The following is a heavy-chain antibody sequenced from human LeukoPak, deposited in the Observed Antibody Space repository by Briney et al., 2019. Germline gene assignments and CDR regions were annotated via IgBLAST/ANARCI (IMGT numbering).Heavy chain of an antibody. CDR1: RFTFSSYS. D-gene: IGHD3-22*01. J-gene: IGHJ4*02. CDR2: IFSSSSTI. CDR3: ARGYDSSGYYYGGFDY. V-gene: IGHV3-48*04. Sequence: TLGALRLSCADSRFTFSSYSMNCVREAPGKGREWVLYIFSSSSTIYYADSVKGRFTISRDNAKNSLYLQMNSLRAEDTAVYYCARGYDSSGYYYGGFDYWGQGTLVTVSS.